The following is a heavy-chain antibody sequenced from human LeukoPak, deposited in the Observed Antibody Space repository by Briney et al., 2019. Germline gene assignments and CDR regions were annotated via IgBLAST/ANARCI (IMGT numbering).Heavy chain of an antibody. CDR3: ANQHYYDSSGYKYYFDY. D-gene: IGHD3-22*01. Sequence: GGSLRLSCAASGFTFSSYAMSWVRQAPGKGLEWVSAISGSGGSTYYADSVKGRFTISRDNSKNTLYLQMNSLRAEDTAVYHCANQHYYDSSGYKYYFDYWGQETLVTVSS. CDR2: ISGSGGST. CDR1: GFTFSSYA. J-gene: IGHJ4*02. V-gene: IGHV3-23*01.